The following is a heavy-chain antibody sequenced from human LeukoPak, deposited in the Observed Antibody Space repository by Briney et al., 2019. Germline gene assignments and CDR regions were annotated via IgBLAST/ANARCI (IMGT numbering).Heavy chain of an antibody. Sequence: GGSLRLSCAASGFTFNFFGMHWVRQAPGKGLEWVAFTRYDGSYKRYIDSVNGRFTISRDNSKNTLYLQMNSLRVEDTAVYSCAKGRVARGFNDPFGIWGQGTMVTVSS. CDR2: TRYDGSYK. D-gene: IGHD3-3*01. V-gene: IGHV3-30*02. J-gene: IGHJ3*02. CDR3: AKGRVARGFNDPFGI. CDR1: GFTFNFFG.